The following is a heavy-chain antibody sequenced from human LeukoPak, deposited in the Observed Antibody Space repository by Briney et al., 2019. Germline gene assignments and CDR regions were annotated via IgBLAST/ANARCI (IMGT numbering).Heavy chain of an antibody. D-gene: IGHD4-17*01. V-gene: IGHV4-59*01. CDR3: ARVFRGAVTSNWFDP. CDR1: GGSISDYY. J-gene: IGHJ5*02. CDR2: ISDSGST. Sequence: PSETLSLTCSVSGGSISDYYWTWIRQPPGKGLEWIGYISDSGSTNHNPSLKSRVSMSVGSSNTDFSLRLNPVTAADTAVYYCARVFRGAVTSNWFDPWGQGTLVTVSS.